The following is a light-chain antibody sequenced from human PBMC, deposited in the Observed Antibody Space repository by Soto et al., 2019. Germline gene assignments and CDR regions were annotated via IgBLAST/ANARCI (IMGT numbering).Light chain of an antibody. J-gene: IGLJ1*01. V-gene: IGLV2-11*01. CDR1: SSVVGGYNY. CDR3: CSYAGSYTFFYV. CDR2: DVS. Sequence: QSALTQPRSVSGSPGQSVTISCTGTSSVVGGYNYVSWYQQHPGKAPKLMIYDVSKRPSGVPDRFSGSKSGNTASLTISGIQAADEADYYCCSYAGSYTFFYVLGTGTKVTVL.